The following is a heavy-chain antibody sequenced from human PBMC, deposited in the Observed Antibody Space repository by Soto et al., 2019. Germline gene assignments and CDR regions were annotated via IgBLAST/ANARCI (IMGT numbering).Heavy chain of an antibody. Sequence: QVQLVQSGTEVKKPGASLKISCKASGYTFSRYYMHWVRQAPGQGLEWMGIIHPSGGSTSYAQKFQDRVTVTRDTSTGTFDMELSHLRSDDTAVYYCVRDPDLRGPVFGVVILWNYNWLDTWGQGTLVTVSS. J-gene: IGHJ5*02. CDR1: GYTFSRYY. D-gene: IGHD3-3*01. V-gene: IGHV1-46*03. CDR3: VRDPDLRGPVFGVVILWNYNWLDT. CDR2: IHPSGGST.